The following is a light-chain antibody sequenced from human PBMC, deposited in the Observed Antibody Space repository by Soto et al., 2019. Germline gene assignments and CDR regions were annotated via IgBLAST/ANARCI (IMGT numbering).Light chain of an antibody. J-gene: IGKJ1*01. CDR3: QQYDSYWT. CDR2: DAS. CDR1: QGISSW. V-gene: IGKV1-5*01. Sequence: IPMTQSPSSLSASVGDRVTITFRASQGISSWLAWYQQKPGKAPKLLIYDASSLESGVPSRFSGSGSGTEFTLTISSLQPDDFATYYCQQYDSYWTFGQGTKVDIK.